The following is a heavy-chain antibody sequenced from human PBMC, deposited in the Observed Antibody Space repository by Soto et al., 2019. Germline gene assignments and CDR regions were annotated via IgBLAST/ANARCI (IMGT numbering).Heavy chain of an antibody. Sequence: LTLTCAVSGGSISSTNWWSWVRQPPGKGLEWIGEIYHSGSTNYNPSLRSRVTISVDKANNQFFLKVNSVTAADTARYYCARDRQPGIEDWGQGTRVNVSS. CDR3: ARDRQPGIED. V-gene: IGHV4-4*02. CDR1: GGSISSTNW. D-gene: IGHD3-10*01. J-gene: IGHJ4*02. CDR2: IYHSGST.